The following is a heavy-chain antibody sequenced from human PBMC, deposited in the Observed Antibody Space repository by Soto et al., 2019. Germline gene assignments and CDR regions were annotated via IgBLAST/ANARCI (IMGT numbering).Heavy chain of an antibody. Sequence: PGGSLRLSCAASGFTFSNAWMSWVRQAPGKGLEWVGLIKKKADGGTADYSAPVKGRFTISRDDSKITLYLQMSSLKTEDTAVYYCRTQWLDWGQGTLVTVSS. D-gene: IGHD6-19*01. CDR2: IKKKADGGTA. CDR1: GFTFSNAW. CDR3: RTQWLD. V-gene: IGHV3-15*01. J-gene: IGHJ4*02.